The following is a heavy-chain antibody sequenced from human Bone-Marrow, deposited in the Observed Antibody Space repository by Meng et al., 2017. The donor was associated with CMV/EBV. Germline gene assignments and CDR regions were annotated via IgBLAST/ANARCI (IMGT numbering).Heavy chain of an antibody. CDR3: AKAMRKGFLEWL. CDR1: GFTFSSYG. CDR2: IWYDGSNK. V-gene: IGHV3-33*06. J-gene: IGHJ4*02. D-gene: IGHD3-3*01. Sequence: GGSLRLSCAASGFTFSSYGMHWVRQAPGKGLEWVAVIWYDGSNKYYADSVKGRFTISRDNSKNTLYLQMNSLRAEDTAVYYCAKAMRKGFLEWLWGQGTLVTVSS.